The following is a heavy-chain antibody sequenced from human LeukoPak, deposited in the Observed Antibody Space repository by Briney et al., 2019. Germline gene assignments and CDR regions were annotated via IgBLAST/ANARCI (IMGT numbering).Heavy chain of an antibody. CDR3: AKQSSSSWYGDFDY. V-gene: IGHV3-23*01. D-gene: IGHD6-13*01. CDR1: GFTFSSYA. J-gene: IGHJ4*02. CDR2: ISGSGGST. Sequence: GGSLRLSCAASGFTFSSYAMSWLRQAPGKGLEWVSAISGSGGSTYYADSVKGRFTISRDNSKNTLYLQMNSLRAEDTAVYYCAKQSSSSWYGDFDYWGQGTLVTVSS.